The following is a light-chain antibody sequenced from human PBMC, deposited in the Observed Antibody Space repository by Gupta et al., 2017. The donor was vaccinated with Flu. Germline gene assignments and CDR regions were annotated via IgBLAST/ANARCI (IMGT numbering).Light chain of an antibody. J-gene: IGKJ5*01. CDR2: DAS. Sequence: PSPLPASVGAVISITIQASQDIATYLNWFQQKPLKAPKLLIYDASNVETGVPSRFSGGGSGTDFTLTISSLHPEDFTTYYCQQYYNLPPTFGQGTRLDIK. CDR1: QDIATY. V-gene: IGKV1-33*01. CDR3: QQYYNLPPT.